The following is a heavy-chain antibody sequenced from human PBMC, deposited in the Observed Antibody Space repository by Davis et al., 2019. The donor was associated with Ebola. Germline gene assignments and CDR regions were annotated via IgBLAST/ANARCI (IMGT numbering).Heavy chain of an antibody. V-gene: IGHV3-21*04. D-gene: IGHD4-23*01. J-gene: IGHJ3*02. Sequence: GESLKISCAASGFTFSSYSMDWVRQAPGKGLAWVSSISSSSSYIYYADSVKGRFTISRDNAKNSLYLQMNSLRAEDTAVYYCGRRGGKDGNSGVFDIWGQGTMVTVSS. CDR2: ISSSSSYI. CDR3: GRRGGKDGNSGVFDI. CDR1: GFTFSSYS.